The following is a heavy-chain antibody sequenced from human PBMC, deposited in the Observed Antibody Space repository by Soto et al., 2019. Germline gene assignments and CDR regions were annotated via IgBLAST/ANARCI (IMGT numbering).Heavy chain of an antibody. J-gene: IGHJ4*02. CDR1: GYSFTSYG. Sequence: ASVKVSCKASGYSFTSYGISWVRQAPGQGPEWMGWISGHNGNTNHPQSLQGRVTMTTDTSRNTAYMELRSLRSDDTAVYYCARHRFNYYDDTVYYYFGYWGKGTLVTVSS. V-gene: IGHV1-18*04. CDR2: ISGHNGNT. CDR3: ARHRFNYYDDTVYYYFGY. D-gene: IGHD3-22*01.